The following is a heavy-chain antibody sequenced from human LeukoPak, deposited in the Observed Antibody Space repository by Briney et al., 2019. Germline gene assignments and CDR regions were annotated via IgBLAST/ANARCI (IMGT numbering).Heavy chain of an antibody. V-gene: IGHV4-59*01. CDR2: IYYSGST. J-gene: IGHJ4*02. CDR3: ARGFDSKSTYFDY. Sequence: SETLSLTCTVSRGSMSHYYWSWIRQPPGKGLEWIGYIYYSGSTNYNPSLKSRVTISLDTSKNQFSLRLTSVSAADTAVYYCARGFDSKSTYFDYWGQGTLLTVSS. D-gene: IGHD5-12*01. CDR1: RGSMSHYY.